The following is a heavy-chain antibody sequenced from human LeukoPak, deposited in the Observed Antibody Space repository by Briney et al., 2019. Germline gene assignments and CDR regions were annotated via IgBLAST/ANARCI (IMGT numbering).Heavy chain of an antibody. Sequence: ASVKVSCKASGYTFTIYGISWVRQAPGQGLEGVGWISAYNGNTNYAQKLQGRVTMTTDTSTSTAYMELRSLRSDDTAVYYCARTPPTQRPTMGNYFDYWGQGTLVTVSS. J-gene: IGHJ4*02. CDR2: ISAYNGNT. CDR3: ARTPPTQRPTMGNYFDY. V-gene: IGHV1-18*01. D-gene: IGHD3-10*01. CDR1: GYTFTIYG.